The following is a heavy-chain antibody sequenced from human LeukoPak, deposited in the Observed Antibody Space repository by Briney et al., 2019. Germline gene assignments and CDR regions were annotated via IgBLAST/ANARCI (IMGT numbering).Heavy chain of an antibody. Sequence: PGGSLRLSCAASGFTFSNAWMSWVRQAPGKGLEWVGRIKSKTDGGTTDYAAPVKGRFTISRDDSKNTLYLQMNSLKTEDTAVYYCWQQLVFPEYFQHWGQGTLVTVSS. J-gene: IGHJ1*01. CDR3: WQQLVFPEYFQH. CDR1: GFTFSNAW. CDR2: IKSKTDGGTT. D-gene: IGHD6-13*01. V-gene: IGHV3-15*01.